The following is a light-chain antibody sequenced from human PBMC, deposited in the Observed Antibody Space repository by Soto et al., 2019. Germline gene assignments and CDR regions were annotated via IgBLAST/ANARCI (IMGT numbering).Light chain of an antibody. CDR3: CSYAGSYTYV. J-gene: IGLJ1*01. Sequence: QSALTQPASVSGSPGQSITISCTGTSSDVGSYNLVSWYQQHPGKAPKLMIYEVSKRPSGVSNRFSGSKSGNTASLTFSGLQAEDEADYYCCSYAGSYTYVFGTGTKVTVL. V-gene: IGLV2-23*02. CDR2: EVS. CDR1: SSDVGSYNL.